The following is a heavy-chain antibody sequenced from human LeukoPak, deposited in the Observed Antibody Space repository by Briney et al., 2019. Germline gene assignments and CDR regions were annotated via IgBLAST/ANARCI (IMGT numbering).Heavy chain of an antibody. CDR1: GYSFTKYW. J-gene: IGHJ5*02. Sequence: RGESLKISCKGSGYSFTKYWIAWVRQMPGKGLEWMGSIYPGDSDARYSPSFEGQVTISADESINTAYLHWSSLKASDTAIYYCARLADIVATFCFDLWGQGALVTVST. CDR2: IYPGDSDA. D-gene: IGHD5-12*01. V-gene: IGHV5-51*01. CDR3: ARLADIVATFCFDL.